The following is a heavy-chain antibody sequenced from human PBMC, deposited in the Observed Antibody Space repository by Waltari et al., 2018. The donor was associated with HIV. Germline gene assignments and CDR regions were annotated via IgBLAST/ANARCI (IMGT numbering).Heavy chain of an antibody. CDR3: AKDSAGATSYYYYVMDV. CDR1: GFIFINFG. D-gene: IGHD1-1*01. J-gene: IGHJ6*02. V-gene: IGHV3-30*18. CDR2: ISFDGTNK. Sequence: QVQLVESGGGVVQPGRSLRLSCAASGFIFINFGMHWVRQAPGKGVEWMAVISFDGTNKYDADSVKVRFTVARDKSKNTLFLQMNSRRAEDTALYYCAKDSAGATSYYYYVMDVWGQGTTVTVSS.